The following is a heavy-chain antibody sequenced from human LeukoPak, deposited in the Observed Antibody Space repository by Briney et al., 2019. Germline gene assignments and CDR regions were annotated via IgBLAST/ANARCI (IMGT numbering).Heavy chain of an antibody. CDR2: ISAYNGNT. CDR3: AREPTTDIVVVPAAIPIPHYYYYYGMDV. V-gene: IGHV1-18*01. J-gene: IGHJ6*02. D-gene: IGHD2-2*01. CDR1: GYTFTSYG. Sequence: ASVKVSCKASGYTFTSYGISWVRQAPGQGLEWMGWISAYNGNTNYAQKLQGRVTMTTDTSMSTAYMELRSLRSDDTAVYYCAREPTTDIVVVPAAIPIPHYYYYYGMDVWGQGTTVTVSS.